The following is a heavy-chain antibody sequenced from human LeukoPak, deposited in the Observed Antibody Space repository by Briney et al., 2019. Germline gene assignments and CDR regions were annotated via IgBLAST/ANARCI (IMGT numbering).Heavy chain of an antibody. D-gene: IGHD3-10*01. Sequence: GGSLRLSCAASGFTFSSSAMSWVRQAPGKGLEWVSSISGSGSGGSTYYADSVKGRFTISRDNSKNTLYLQMNSLRAEDTAVYYCARVTPFGAFDIWGQGTMVTVSS. CDR2: ISGSGSGGST. J-gene: IGHJ3*02. CDR3: ARVTPFGAFDI. CDR1: GFTFSSSA. V-gene: IGHV3-23*01.